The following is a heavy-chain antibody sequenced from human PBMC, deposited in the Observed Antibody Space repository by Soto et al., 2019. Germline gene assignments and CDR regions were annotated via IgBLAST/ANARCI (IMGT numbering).Heavy chain of an antibody. D-gene: IGHD3-22*01. J-gene: IGHJ4*02. Sequence: QVQLVESGGGVVQPGRSLRLSCAASGFTFSSYGMHWVRQAPGKGLEWVAVIWYDGSNKYYADPVKGRFTISRDNSKHTLYLQMNSLRAEDTAVYYCARDSSGFDNWGQGTLVTVSS. CDR3: ARDSSGFDN. CDR2: IWYDGSNK. V-gene: IGHV3-33*01. CDR1: GFTFSSYG.